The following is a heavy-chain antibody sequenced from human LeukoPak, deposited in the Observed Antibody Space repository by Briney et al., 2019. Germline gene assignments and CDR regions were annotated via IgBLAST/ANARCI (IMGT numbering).Heavy chain of an antibody. J-gene: IGHJ4*02. CDR2: INPNSGGT. CDR1: GYTFTSYA. D-gene: IGHD6-13*01. V-gene: IGHV1-2*02. Sequence: ASVKVSCKASGYTFTSYAMNWVRQAPGQGLEWMGWINPNSGGTKYVQKFQGRVTMTRDTSISTAYMELSSLRSDDTAVYYCARDRLAAAGIIDYWGQGTLVTVSS. CDR3: ARDRLAAAGIIDY.